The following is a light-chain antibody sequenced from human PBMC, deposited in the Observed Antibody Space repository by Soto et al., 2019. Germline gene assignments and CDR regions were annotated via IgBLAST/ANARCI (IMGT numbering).Light chain of an antibody. CDR1: SSDVGGYNY. J-gene: IGLJ1*01. Sequence: QSALTQPPSASGSPGQSVTISCTGTSSDVGGYNYVSWYQQHPGKAPKLMIYDVSKRPSGVPDRFSGSKSGNTAPLTVSGLQAEDEADYYCSSYAGTHIVFGTGTKLTVL. CDR2: DVS. CDR3: SSYAGTHIV. V-gene: IGLV2-8*01.